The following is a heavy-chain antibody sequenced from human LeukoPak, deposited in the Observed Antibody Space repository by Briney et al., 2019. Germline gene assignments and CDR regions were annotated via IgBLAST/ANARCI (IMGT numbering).Heavy chain of an antibody. CDR3: ARGGPLGSMAAGFDY. CDR1: GYTFTSYY. V-gene: IGHV1-46*01. Sequence: GASVKVSCKASGYTFTSYYMHWVRQAPGQGLEWMGIVNPSGGSTSYAQKFQGRVTMTRDTSTSTVYMELSSLRSEDTAVYYCARGGPLGSMAAGFDYWGQGTLVTVSS. D-gene: IGHD6-13*01. J-gene: IGHJ4*02. CDR2: VNPSGGST.